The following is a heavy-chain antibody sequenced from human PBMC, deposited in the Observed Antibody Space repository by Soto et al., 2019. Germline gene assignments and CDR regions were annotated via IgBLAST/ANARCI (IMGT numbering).Heavy chain of an antibody. D-gene: IGHD4-17*01. J-gene: IGHJ6*03. Sequence: SVTLSLTYAVYGGSFSDYYWSWIRQPPGKGLEWIGEINHSGSTNYNPSLKSRVTISVDTSKNQFSLKLSSVTAADTAVYYCARGATVTSYYYYYYMDVWGKGTTVTVSS. CDR3: ARGATVTSYYYYYYMDV. CDR2: INHSGST. CDR1: GGSFSDYY. V-gene: IGHV4-34*01.